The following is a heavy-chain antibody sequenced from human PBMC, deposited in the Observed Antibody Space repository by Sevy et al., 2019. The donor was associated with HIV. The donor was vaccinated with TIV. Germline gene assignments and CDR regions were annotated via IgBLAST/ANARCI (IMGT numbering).Heavy chain of an antibody. Sequence: SETLSLTCAVSGYSISSGYYWGWIRQPPGKGLEWIGSIYHSGSPYYNPSLKSRVTISVDTSKNQFSLKLSSVTAADTAVYYCARVPYDWNYSDYYYYGMDVWGQGTTVTVSS. CDR3: ARVPYDWNYSDYYYYGMDV. CDR2: IYHSGSP. D-gene: IGHD1-7*01. CDR1: GYSISSGYY. J-gene: IGHJ6*02. V-gene: IGHV4-38-2*01.